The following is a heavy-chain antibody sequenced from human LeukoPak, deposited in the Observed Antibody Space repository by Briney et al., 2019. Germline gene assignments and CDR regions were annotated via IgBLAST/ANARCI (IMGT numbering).Heavy chain of an antibody. J-gene: IGHJ4*02. V-gene: IGHV1-46*01. Sequence: GASVKVSCKASGLTLTSKYIPRGRTAPGQGLEWMGMIYPRDGSTSYAQKFQGRVTVTRDTSTSTVHMELSGLRSEDTAVYYCARDQEGFDYWGQGTLVTVSS. CDR1: GLTLTSKY. CDR2: IYPRDGST. CDR3: ARDQEGFDY.